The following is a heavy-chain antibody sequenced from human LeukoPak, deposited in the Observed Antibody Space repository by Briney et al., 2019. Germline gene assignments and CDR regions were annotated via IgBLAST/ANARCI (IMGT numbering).Heavy chain of an antibody. CDR1: GFSFTTYW. J-gene: IGHJ4*02. Sequence: PGGSLRLSCAASGFSFTTYWMGWVRQAPGKGLEWVANIKQDGTEKYYVDSVMGRFTISRDNAKNSLYLQMNSLRAEDTAVYYCARVYVDTAMESPDYWGQGTLVTVSS. D-gene: IGHD5-18*01. V-gene: IGHV3-7*01. CDR3: ARVYVDTAMESPDY. CDR2: IKQDGTEK.